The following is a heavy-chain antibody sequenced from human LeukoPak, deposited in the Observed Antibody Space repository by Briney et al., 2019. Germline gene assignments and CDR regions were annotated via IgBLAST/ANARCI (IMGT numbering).Heavy chain of an antibody. CDR2: INPNSGGT. D-gene: IGHD3-22*01. CDR1: GYTFTGYY. J-gene: IGHJ4*02. Sequence: ASVKVSCKASGYTFTGYYMHLVRQAPGQGLEWMGWINPNSGGTNYAQKFQGRVTMTRDTSISPAYMELSRLRSDDTAVYYCARDWLDSSGYYYFDYWGQATLVTVSS. V-gene: IGHV1-2*02. CDR3: ARDWLDSSGYYYFDY.